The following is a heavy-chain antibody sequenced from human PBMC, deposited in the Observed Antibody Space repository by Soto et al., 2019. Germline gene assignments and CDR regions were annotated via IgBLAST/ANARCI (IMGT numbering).Heavy chain of an antibody. CDR3: ARDFEYCSGGSCYPSGAFDI. J-gene: IGHJ3*02. CDR1: GFTFSSYA. CDR2: ISYDGSNK. Sequence: AGGSLRLSCAASGFTFSSYAMHWVRQAPGKGLEWVAVISYDGSNKYYADTVKGRFTISRDNSKNTLYLQMNSLRAEDTAVYYCARDFEYCSGGSCYPSGAFDIWGQGTMVTVSS. D-gene: IGHD2-15*01. V-gene: IGHV3-30-3*01.